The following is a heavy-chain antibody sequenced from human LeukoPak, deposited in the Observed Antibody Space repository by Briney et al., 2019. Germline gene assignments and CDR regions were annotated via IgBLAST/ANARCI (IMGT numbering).Heavy chain of an antibody. Sequence: SESLSLTCTVSGDSSSTYYWSWFRPPPGKGVEWIGHISYSGDTNYNPSLKSRVTISVDTSKHQFSLLLSSVTAADTAVYYCARRTAYGSGFQHWGQGTLVTVSS. V-gene: IGHV4-59*08. CDR3: ARRTAYGSGFQH. J-gene: IGHJ1*01. D-gene: IGHD6-19*01. CDR2: ISYSGDT. CDR1: GDSSSTYY.